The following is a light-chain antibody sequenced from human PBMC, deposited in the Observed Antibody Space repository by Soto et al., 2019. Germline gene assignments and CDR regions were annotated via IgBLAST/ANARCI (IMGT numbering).Light chain of an antibody. J-gene: IGKJ4*01. CDR1: QSVAFH. CDR3: QQYKKWPPLT. CDR2: GAF. Sequence: EIVMTQSPATLSVSPGETATLSCRASQSVAFHLAWYQQKPGQGPRLLIYGAFTRATGIPARFSGSGSGTELPLTISSLQSEDFAVYYCQQYKKWPPLTFGGGTKVEIK. V-gene: IGKV3-15*01.